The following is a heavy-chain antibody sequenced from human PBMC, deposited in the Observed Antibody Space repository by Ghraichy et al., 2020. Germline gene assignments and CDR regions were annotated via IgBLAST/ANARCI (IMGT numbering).Heavy chain of an antibody. CDR1: GFTFSSYA. D-gene: IGHD6-19*01. V-gene: IGHV3-23*01. CDR3: AKDISSSGYYFDY. J-gene: IGHJ4*02. Sequence: GESLNISCVASGFTFSSYAMTWVRQAPGKGLDWVSLIGGSIGITYYSDSVKGRFTISRDNSKNTLYLQMNSLRVEDTAIYYCAKDISSSGYYFDYWGQGTLVTVSS. CDR2: IGGSIGIT.